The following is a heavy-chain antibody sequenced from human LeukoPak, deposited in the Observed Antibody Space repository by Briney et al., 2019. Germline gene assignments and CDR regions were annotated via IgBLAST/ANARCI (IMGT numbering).Heavy chain of an antibody. D-gene: IGHD3-22*01. CDR1: GLTFSKYS. J-gene: IGHJ4*02. Sequence: GGSLRLSCAASGLTFSKYSMTWVRQAPGKGLEWVSFIDTSSTTMYYTDSVKGRFTISRDNAKNSLYLQMNSLRAEDTAVYYCARDPYYYDSSGYYGFDYWGQGTLVTVSS. V-gene: IGHV3-48*04. CDR3: ARDPYYYDSSGYYGFDY. CDR2: IDTSSTTM.